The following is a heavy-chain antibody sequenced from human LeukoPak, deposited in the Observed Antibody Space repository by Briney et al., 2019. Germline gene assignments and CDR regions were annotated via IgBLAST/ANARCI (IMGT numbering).Heavy chain of an antibody. CDR2: ISWNSGSI. Sequence: GGSLRLSCAASGFTFDDYAMHWVRHAPGKGLEWVSGISWNSGSIGYADSVKGRFTISRDNAKNSLYLQMNSLRAEDTALYYCAKGSDSSGYRSIDYWGQGTLVTVSS. D-gene: IGHD3-22*01. CDR3: AKGSDSSGYRSIDY. V-gene: IGHV3-9*01. J-gene: IGHJ4*02. CDR1: GFTFDDYA.